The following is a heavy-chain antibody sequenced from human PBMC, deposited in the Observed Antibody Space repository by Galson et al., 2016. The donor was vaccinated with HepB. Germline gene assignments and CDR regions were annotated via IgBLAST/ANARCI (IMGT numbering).Heavy chain of an antibody. CDR3: ASPLLRYSGGRVQH. J-gene: IGHJ1*01. D-gene: IGHD3-9*01. CDR1: GFTFSSYE. V-gene: IGHV3-48*03. Sequence: SLRLSCAASGFTFSSYEMNWVRQAPGKGLEWVSYISSSGSTIYYADSVKGRFTISRDNAKNSLYLQMNSLRAEDTAVYYCASPLLRYSGGRVQHWGQGTLVTVSS. CDR2: ISSSGSTI.